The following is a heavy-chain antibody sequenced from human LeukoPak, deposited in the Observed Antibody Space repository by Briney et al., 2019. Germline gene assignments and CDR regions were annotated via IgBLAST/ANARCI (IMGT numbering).Heavy chain of an antibody. J-gene: IGHJ6*02. CDR1: GGTFSSYA. V-gene: IGHV1-69*04. CDR3: VSSTSSGYYYYYYGMDV. CDR2: IIPIFGIA. D-gene: IGHD2-2*01. Sequence: ASVKVSCKASGGTFSSYAISWVRQAPGQGLEWMGRIIPIFGIANYAQKFQGRVTITADKSTSTAYMELSSLRSEDTAVYYCVSSTSSGYYYYYYGMDVWDQGTTVTVSS.